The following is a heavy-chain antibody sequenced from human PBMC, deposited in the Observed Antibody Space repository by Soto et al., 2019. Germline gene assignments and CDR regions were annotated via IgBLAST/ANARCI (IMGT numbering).Heavy chain of an antibody. CDR2: IKSKTDGGTT. Sequence: GGSLRLSCAASGFTFSNAWMSWVRQAPGKGLEWVGRIKSKTDGGTTDYAAPVKGRFTISRDDSKNTLYLQMNSLKTEDTAVYYCPTLPYSGSYLDYGGQGTLVTVSS. D-gene: IGHD1-26*01. V-gene: IGHV3-15*01. J-gene: IGHJ4*02. CDR3: PTLPYSGSYLDY. CDR1: GFTFSNAW.